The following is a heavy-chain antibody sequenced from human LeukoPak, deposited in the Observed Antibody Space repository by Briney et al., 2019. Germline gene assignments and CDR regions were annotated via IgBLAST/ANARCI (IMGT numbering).Heavy chain of an antibody. D-gene: IGHD6-13*01. CDR2: ISGSGGST. Sequence: GGSLRLSCAASGFTFSSYAMSWVRQAPGKGLEWVSAISGSGGSTYYADSVKGRFTISRDNSKNTLYLQMNSLRAEDTALYYCAKDIQGSSSWYPYYYGMDVWGQGATVTVSS. CDR1: GFTFSSYA. CDR3: AKDIQGSSSWYPYYYGMDV. J-gene: IGHJ6*02. V-gene: IGHV3-23*01.